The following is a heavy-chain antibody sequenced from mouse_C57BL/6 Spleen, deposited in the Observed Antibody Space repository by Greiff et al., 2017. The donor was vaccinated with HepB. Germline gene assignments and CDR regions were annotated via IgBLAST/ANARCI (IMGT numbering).Heavy chain of an antibody. D-gene: IGHD4-1*01. Sequence: QVQLQQSGAELVRPGASVTLSCKASGYTFTDYEMHWVKQTPVHGLEWIGAIDPETGGTAYNQKFKGKAILTADKSSSTAYMELRSLTSEDSAFYYCTKTGTPPDYWGQGTTLTVSS. CDR1: GYTFTDYE. J-gene: IGHJ2*01. CDR3: TKTGTPPDY. CDR2: IDPETGGT. V-gene: IGHV1-15*01.